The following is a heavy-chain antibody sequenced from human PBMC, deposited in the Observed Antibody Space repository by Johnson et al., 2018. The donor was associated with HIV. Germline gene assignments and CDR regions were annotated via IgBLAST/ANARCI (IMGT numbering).Heavy chain of an antibody. CDR1: GFTVSSNY. CDR3: ARAVGVWGDQLGFDI. CDR2: IYSGGST. V-gene: IGHV3-66*01. Sequence: EVQLVESGGGLVKPGGSLRLSCAASGFTVSSNYMSWVRQAPGKGLEWVSVIYSGGSTYYADSVKGRFTISRDNSKNSLYLQMNSLRAGDTAVYYCARAVGVWGDQLGFDILGQGTMVTVSS. J-gene: IGHJ3*02. D-gene: IGHD3-16*01.